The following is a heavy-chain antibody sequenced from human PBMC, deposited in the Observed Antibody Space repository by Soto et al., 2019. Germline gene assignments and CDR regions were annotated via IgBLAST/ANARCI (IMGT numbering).Heavy chain of an antibody. Sequence: GGSLRLSCAVSGFTFSSYDMHWVRQATGKGLEWVSAIGTAGDTYYPGSVKGRFTISRENAKNSLYLQMNSLRVGDTAVYYCARSRIWNDGVPAFDIWGQGTMVTVSS. D-gene: IGHD1-1*01. CDR2: IGTAGDT. CDR3: ARSRIWNDGVPAFDI. J-gene: IGHJ3*02. V-gene: IGHV3-13*01. CDR1: GFTFSSYD.